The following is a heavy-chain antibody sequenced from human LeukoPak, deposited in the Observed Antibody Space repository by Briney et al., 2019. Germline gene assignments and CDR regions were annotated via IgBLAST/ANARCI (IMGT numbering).Heavy chain of an antibody. Sequence: SETLSLTCTVSGGYISGYYWSWIRQPPGKEPEWLGYIYESGSTDYNPSLRSRVTISRDTSKNQVSLKLTSVTTADTAVYYCARDRYDHDSSGYYEFWGQGTLVTVSS. D-gene: IGHD3-22*01. J-gene: IGHJ4*02. V-gene: IGHV4-59*01. CDR2: IYESGST. CDR3: ARDRYDHDSSGYYEF. CDR1: GGYISGYY.